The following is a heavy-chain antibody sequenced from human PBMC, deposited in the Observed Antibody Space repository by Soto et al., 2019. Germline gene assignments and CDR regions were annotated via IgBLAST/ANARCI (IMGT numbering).Heavy chain of an antibody. V-gene: IGHV3-30*18. CDR1: GFMFTAYG. CDR2: ISFDGSNK. D-gene: IGHD6-13*01. Sequence: QVQLVESGGGVVQPGRSLRLSCEASGFMFTAYGMHWVRQAPGTGLEWVAVISFDGSNKYYAESVKGRFTISRDNSKNTLYLEMLSLRPEDTAVFYCAKAGTIAGTGTTPRAFEVWGQGTMVTVS. CDR3: AKAGTIAGTGTTPRAFEV. J-gene: IGHJ3*01.